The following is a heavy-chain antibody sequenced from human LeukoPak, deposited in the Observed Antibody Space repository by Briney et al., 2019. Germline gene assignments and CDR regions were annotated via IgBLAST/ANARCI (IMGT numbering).Heavy chain of an antibody. Sequence: GASVKVSCKASGYTFTSYYMHWVRQAPGQGLEWMGIINPSGGSTSYAQKFQGRVTMTRDMSTSTAYMELSSLRSEDTAVYYCARACSGDYVNSVRRWGYYYYYYMDVWGKGTTVTVSS. CDR1: GYTFTSYY. CDR2: INPSGGST. V-gene: IGHV1-46*01. J-gene: IGHJ6*03. CDR3: ARACSGDYVNSVRRWGYYYYYYMDV. D-gene: IGHD4-17*01.